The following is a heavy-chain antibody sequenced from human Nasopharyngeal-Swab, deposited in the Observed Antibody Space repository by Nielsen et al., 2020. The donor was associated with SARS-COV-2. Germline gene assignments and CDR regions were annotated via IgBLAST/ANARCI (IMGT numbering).Heavy chain of an antibody. J-gene: IGHJ4*02. CDR2: IYYSGST. CDR3: ARGLSSYGYYN. V-gene: IGHV4-59*01. D-gene: IGHD5-18*01. Sequence: REAPGKGLEWIGYIYYSGSTSYNPSLKSRVTISVDTSKKQFSLKLSSVTSADTAVYFCARGLSSYGYYNWGQGTLVTVSS.